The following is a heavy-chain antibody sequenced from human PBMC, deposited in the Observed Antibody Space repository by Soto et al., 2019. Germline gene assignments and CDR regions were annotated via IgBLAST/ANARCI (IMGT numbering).Heavy chain of an antibody. Sequence: SETLCLTCTVSGGSISSYYLSWIRQPPGKGLEWIGYIYYSGSTNYNPSLKSRVTISVDTSKNQFSLKLSSVTAADTAVYYCARGGESGIQLWSGNYYYYYMDVWGKGTTVTVSS. J-gene: IGHJ6*03. CDR1: GGSISSYY. V-gene: IGHV4-59*01. CDR3: ARGGESGIQLWSGNYYYYYMDV. D-gene: IGHD5-18*01. CDR2: IYYSGST.